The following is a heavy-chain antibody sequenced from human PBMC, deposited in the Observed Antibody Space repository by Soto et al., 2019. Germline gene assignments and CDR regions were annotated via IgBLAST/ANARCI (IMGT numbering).Heavy chain of an antibody. D-gene: IGHD6-25*01. J-gene: IGHJ6*03. CDR1: GDSFNDYY. V-gene: IGHV1-2*04. Sequence: QVQLVQSGAEVRKPGASVTVSCRSSGDSFNDYYIHWVRQAPGQGFEWMGWINPNGGVTKYAQKFQGWGSMARDTSIRTVYLQLSRIRSDDTAVYYCARARGAAPATLDYYFFYMDVWGTGTTVTVSS. CDR2: INPNGGVT. CDR3: ARARGAAPATLDYYFFYMDV.